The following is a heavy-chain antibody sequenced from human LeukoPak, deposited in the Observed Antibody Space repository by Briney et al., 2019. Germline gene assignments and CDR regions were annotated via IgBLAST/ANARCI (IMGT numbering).Heavy chain of an antibody. CDR2: ITSDGGRT. CDR1: GFTFSSYA. D-gene: IGHD3-10*01. J-gene: IGHJ6*03. CDR3: ARSRGLDVHYYYYMDV. V-gene: IGHV3-64*01. Sequence: PGGSLRLSCAASGFTFSSYAVHWVRQAPGKGLEYVSAITSDGGRTYYANSVKGRFTISRDNSKNTLYLQMGSPRAEDMAVYYCARSRGLDVHYYYYMDVWGKGTTVTVSS.